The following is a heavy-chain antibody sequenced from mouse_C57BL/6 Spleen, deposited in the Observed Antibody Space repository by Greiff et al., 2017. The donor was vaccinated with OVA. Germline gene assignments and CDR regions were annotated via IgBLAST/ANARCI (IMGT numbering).Heavy chain of an antibody. CDR1: GYTFTSYW. Sequence: QVQLQQPGAELVKPGASVKLSCKASGYTFTSYWMQWVKQRPGQGLEWIGEIDPSDSYTNYNQKFKGKATLTVDTSSSTAYMQRSSLTSEDSAVYYCARSDYGSSLFDYWGQGTTLTVSS. J-gene: IGHJ2*01. V-gene: IGHV1-50*01. CDR2: IDPSDSYT. D-gene: IGHD1-1*01. CDR3: ARSDYGSSLFDY.